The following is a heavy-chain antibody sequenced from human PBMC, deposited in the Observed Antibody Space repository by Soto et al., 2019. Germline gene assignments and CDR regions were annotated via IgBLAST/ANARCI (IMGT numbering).Heavy chain of an antibody. J-gene: IGHJ5*01. CDR3: ATDHRPVPCFDS. CDR2: FDPEDGET. CDR1: GYTLTVLS. V-gene: IGHV1-24*01. Sequence: QVQLVQSGAEVKKPGASVKVSCKVSGYTLTVLSMHWVRQAPGKGLEWMGGFDPEDGETIYAQKFQGRVTMTEDSSIDTGFLDLSSRTSEYTAVYDCATDHRPVPCFDSCGQGTLVTVSS.